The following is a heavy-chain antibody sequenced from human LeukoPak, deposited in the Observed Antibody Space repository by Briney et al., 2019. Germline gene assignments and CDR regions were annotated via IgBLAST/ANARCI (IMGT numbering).Heavy chain of an antibody. CDR1: GVVFSSYA. CDR2: IIPILGKV. CDR3: AKGYGFDS. V-gene: IGHV1-69*10. D-gene: IGHD1-14*01. Sequence: SVKVSCKASGVVFSSYAFSWVRQAPGQGLEWMGWIIPILGKVEYAQEFQGRVTITADKPTSTVYVELSGLRSEDTAVYYCAKGYGFDSWGQGTLAIVSS. J-gene: IGHJ4*02.